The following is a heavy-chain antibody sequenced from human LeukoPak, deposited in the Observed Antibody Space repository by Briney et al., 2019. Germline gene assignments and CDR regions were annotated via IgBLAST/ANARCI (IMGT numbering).Heavy chain of an antibody. CDR2: IIPIFGTA. CDR3: ARDGYYYYYYMDV. V-gene: IGHV1-69*05. J-gene: IGHJ6*03. Sequence: EASVKVSCKASGGTFSSYAISWVRQAPGQGLEWMGGIIPIFGTANYAQKFQGRVTITTDESTSTAYMELSSLRSEDTAVYYCARDGYYYYYYMDVWGKGTTVTVSS. CDR1: GGTFSSYA.